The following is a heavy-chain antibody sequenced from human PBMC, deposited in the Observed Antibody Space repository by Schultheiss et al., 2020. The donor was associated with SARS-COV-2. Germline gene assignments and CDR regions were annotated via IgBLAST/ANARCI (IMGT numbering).Heavy chain of an antibody. CDR3: ARGGYSNPNWFDP. CDR1: GGSISSGGYY. CDR2: IYYSGST. J-gene: IGHJ5*02. V-gene: IGHV4-31*01. D-gene: IGHD4-11*01. Sequence: SQTLSLTCTVSGGSISSGGYYWSWIRQHPGKGLEWIGYIYYSGSTYYNPSLKSLVTILVDTSKNQFSLKLSSVTAADTAVYYCARGGYSNPNWFDPWGQGTLVTVSS.